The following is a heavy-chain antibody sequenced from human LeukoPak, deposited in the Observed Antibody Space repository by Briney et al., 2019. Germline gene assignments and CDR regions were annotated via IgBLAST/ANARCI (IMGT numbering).Heavy chain of an antibody. CDR2: IGYDGSHQ. CDR1: GFTFRTYG. Sequence: GGSLRLSCVTSGFTFRTYGVHWVRQAPGKGLEWVAFIGYDGSHQYYADSVKGRFTTSRDNSKNTLFLQVNSLRPEDTAVYFCAKDLSQYDSSGYRYFDYWGQGSLVTVSS. CDR3: AKDLSQYDSSGYRYFDY. D-gene: IGHD3-22*01. J-gene: IGHJ4*02. V-gene: IGHV3-30*02.